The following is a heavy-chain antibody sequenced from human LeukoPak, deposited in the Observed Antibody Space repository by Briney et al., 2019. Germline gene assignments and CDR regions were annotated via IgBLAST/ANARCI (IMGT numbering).Heavy chain of an antibody. CDR1: GFTFSSYG. V-gene: IGHV3-30*18. CDR3: AKDLGSAQTTYYYDSSGYYPAPYGMDV. J-gene: IGHJ6*02. Sequence: PGRSLRLSCAASGFTFSSYGMHWVRQAPGKGLEWVAVISYDGSNKYYADSVKGRFTISRDNSKNTLYLQMNSLRAEDTAVYYCAKDLGSAQTTYYYDSSGYYPAPYGMDVWGQGTTVTVSS. CDR2: ISYDGSNK. D-gene: IGHD3-22*01.